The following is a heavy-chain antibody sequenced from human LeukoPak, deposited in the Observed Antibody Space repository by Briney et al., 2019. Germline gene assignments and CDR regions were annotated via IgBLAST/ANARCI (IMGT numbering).Heavy chain of an antibody. J-gene: IGHJ4*02. CDR3: ARGLAFGKLLNY. CDR1: GYXFTSYG. D-gene: IGHD3-10*01. V-gene: IGHV1-18*01. Sequence: ASVXXSCXASGYXFTSYGISWVRQAPGQGLXXMGWISAYNGNTNYAQKLQGRVTMTTDTSTSTAYMELRSLRSDDTAVYYCARGLAFGKLLNYWGQGTLVTVSS. CDR2: ISAYNGNT.